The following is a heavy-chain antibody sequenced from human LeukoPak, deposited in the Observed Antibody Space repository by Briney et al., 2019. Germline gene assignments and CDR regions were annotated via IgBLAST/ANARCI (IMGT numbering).Heavy chain of an antibody. CDR2: ISAYNGNT. Sequence: GASVKVSCKASGYTFTSYGISWVRQAPGQGLEWMGWISAYNGNTNYAQKLRGRVTMTTDTSTSTAYMELRSLRSDDTAVYYCAHGNRGYSYGYRGLFDYWGQGTLVTVSS. V-gene: IGHV1-18*01. D-gene: IGHD5-18*01. J-gene: IGHJ4*02. CDR3: AHGNRGYSYGYRGLFDY. CDR1: GYTFTSYG.